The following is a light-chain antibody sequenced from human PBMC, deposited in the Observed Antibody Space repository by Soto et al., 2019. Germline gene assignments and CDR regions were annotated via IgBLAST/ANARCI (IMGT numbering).Light chain of an antibody. V-gene: IGLV2-14*03. CDR2: DVT. J-gene: IGLJ1*01. Sequence: QSALTQPASVSGSPGQSIAISCTGTSSDVGAYNYVSWYQQHPGKAPKLIIYDVTNRPSGVSDRFSGSKSGNTASLTISGLQAEYETDYYCCSYTSSGTYVFGTGTKVTVL. CDR3: CSYTSSGTYV. CDR1: SSDVGAYNY.